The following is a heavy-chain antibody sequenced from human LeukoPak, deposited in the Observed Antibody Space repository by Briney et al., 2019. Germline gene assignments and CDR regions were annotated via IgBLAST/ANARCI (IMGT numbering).Heavy chain of an antibody. CDR2: INPNSGAT. D-gene: IGHD3-16*01. Sequence: ASVKVSCKASGYTLTDYYLHWVRQAPGQGLKWMGLINPNSGATHYAQSFQAWVTMTRDTSIASSYMELTGLESDDAAVYYCARGRRILGGPENAGDFFDFWGQGSLVTVSS. V-gene: IGHV1-2*04. J-gene: IGHJ4*01. CDR3: ARGRRILGGPENAGDFFDF. CDR1: GYTLTDYY.